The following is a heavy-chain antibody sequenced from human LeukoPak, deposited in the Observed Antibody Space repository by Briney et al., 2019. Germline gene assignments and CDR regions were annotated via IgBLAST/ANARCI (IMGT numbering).Heavy chain of an antibody. V-gene: IGHV4-39*07. CDR2: IYYSGST. Sequence: PSETLSLTCTVSGGSISHSSFYWGWIRQPPGKGLEWIGNIYYSGSTYYNPSLKSRLSISLDTSKNQFSLRLSSVTAADTAVYYCARGGAWSPSHYHYYYFMDVWGKGTTVTVSS. CDR3: ARGGAWSPSHYHYYYFMDV. D-gene: IGHD3-3*01. CDR1: GGSISHSSFY. J-gene: IGHJ6*03.